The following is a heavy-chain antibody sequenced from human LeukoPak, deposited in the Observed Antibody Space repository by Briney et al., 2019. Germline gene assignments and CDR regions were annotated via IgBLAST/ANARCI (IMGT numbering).Heavy chain of an antibody. CDR2: ISGSGGST. CDR1: GFTSSSYA. Sequence: GGSLRLSCAASGFTSSSYAMSWVRQAPGKGLEWVSAISGSGGSTYYADSVKGRFTISRDNSKNTLYLQMNSLRAEDTAVYYCAKRKNERIVVVPAALARTTPSAEYFQHWGQGTLVTVSS. V-gene: IGHV3-23*01. CDR3: AKRKNERIVVVPAALARTTPSAEYFQH. J-gene: IGHJ1*01. D-gene: IGHD2-2*01.